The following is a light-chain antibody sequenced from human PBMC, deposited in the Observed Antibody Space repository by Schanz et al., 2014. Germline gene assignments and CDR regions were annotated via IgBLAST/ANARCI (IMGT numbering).Light chain of an antibody. Sequence: QSALTQPPSASGSPGQSVTISCTGTSTDVGGYNYVSWYQQYPGKAPQLIISEVSKRPSGVPDRFSGSKSGNTASLTISGLQAEDEADYYCCSYAGSYTWVFGGGTKLTVL. CDR2: EVS. CDR1: STDVGGYNY. CDR3: CSYAGSYTWV. J-gene: IGLJ3*02. V-gene: IGLV2-8*01.